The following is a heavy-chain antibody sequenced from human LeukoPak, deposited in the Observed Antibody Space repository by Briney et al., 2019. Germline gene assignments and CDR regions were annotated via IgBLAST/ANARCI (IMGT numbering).Heavy chain of an antibody. CDR2: IYYSGST. J-gene: IGHJ6*02. D-gene: IGHD5-18*01. V-gene: IGHV4-59*01. CDR1: GGSISSYY. Sequence: SETLSLTCTVSGGSISSYYWSWIRQPPGKGLEWIGYIYYSGSTDYNPSLKSRVTISVDASKNQFSLKLSSVTAADTAVYYCARVLHQLTVDTATYYYGMDVWGQGTTVTVSS. CDR3: ARVLHQLTVDTATYYYGMDV.